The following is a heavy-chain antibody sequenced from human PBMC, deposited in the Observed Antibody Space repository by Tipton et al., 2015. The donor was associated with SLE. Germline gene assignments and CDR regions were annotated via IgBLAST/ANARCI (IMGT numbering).Heavy chain of an antibody. V-gene: IGHV4-59*12. CDR2: IYYGGST. Sequence: VKPSETLSLTCTVSNGSISSYYWSWIRRPPGGGLEWIGYIYYGGSTKYNPSLKSRLTISVDTSKNQFSLKLSSVTAADTAVYYCARGVTYSSSSYYYYYYMDVWGKGTTVTVSS. CDR1: NGSISSYY. CDR3: ARGVTYSSSSYYYYYYMDV. D-gene: IGHD6-6*01. J-gene: IGHJ6*03.